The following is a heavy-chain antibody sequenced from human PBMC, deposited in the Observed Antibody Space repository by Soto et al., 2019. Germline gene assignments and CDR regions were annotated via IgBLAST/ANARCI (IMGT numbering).Heavy chain of an antibody. CDR2: INPSGGST. V-gene: IGHV1-46*01. J-gene: IGHJ3*02. D-gene: IGHD3-3*01. CDR1: GYTFTSYI. CDR3: GRVRTRDYWSGYSPVDI. Sequence: QVLLAQSGAEVKKPGASVKVSCKTSGYTFTSYIIQWVRQAPGQGLEWVGMINPSGGSTNYAQKFQGRVTVTRDTSTSTVYMDLSSLRSEDTAVYYCGRVRTRDYWSGYSPVDIWGHGTMVTVSS.